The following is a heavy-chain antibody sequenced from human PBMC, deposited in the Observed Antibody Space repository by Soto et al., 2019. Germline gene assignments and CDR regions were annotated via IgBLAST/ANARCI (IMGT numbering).Heavy chain of an antibody. J-gene: IGHJ6*02. Sequence: SETLSLTCTVSGGSISSYYWSWIRQPPGKGLEWIGYIYYSGSTNYNPSLKSRVTISVDTSKNQFSLKLSSVTAADTAVYYCAIVGCSGGSCSPDYYYYYGMDVWGQGTTVTVSS. V-gene: IGHV4-59*01. CDR3: AIVGCSGGSCSPDYYYYYGMDV. D-gene: IGHD2-15*01. CDR2: IYYSGST. CDR1: GGSISSYY.